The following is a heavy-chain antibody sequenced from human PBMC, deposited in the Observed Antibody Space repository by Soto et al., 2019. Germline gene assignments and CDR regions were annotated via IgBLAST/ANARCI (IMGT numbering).Heavy chain of an antibody. CDR2: IRSKAYGGTT. J-gene: IGHJ6*02. D-gene: IGHD3-3*01. CDR1: GFTFGDYA. Sequence: SLRLSCTASGFTFGDYAVSWFRQAPGKGLEWVGFIRSKAYGGTTEYAASVKGRFTISRDDSKSIAYLQMNSLKTEDTAVYYCTRDSSYYDFWSGYSIYYYGMDVWGQGTTVTVSS. V-gene: IGHV3-49*03. CDR3: TRDSSYYDFWSGYSIYYYGMDV.